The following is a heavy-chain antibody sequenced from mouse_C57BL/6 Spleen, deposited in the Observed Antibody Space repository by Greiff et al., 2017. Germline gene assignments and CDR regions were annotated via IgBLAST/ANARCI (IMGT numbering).Heavy chain of an antibody. CDR1: GYTFTSYW. Sequence: QVQLQQPGAELVRPGSSVKLSCKASGYTFTSYWMDWVKQRPGQGLEWIGNIYPSDSETHYNQKFKDKATLTVDKSSSTAYMQLSSLTSEDSAVYYCARLRGSSPWYFDVWGTGTTVTVSS. CDR3: ARLRGSSPWYFDV. J-gene: IGHJ1*03. D-gene: IGHD1-1*01. V-gene: IGHV1-61*01. CDR2: IYPSDSET.